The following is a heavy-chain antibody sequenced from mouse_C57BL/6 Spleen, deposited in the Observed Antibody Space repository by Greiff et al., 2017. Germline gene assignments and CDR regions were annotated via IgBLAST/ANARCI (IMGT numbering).Heavy chain of an antibody. V-gene: IGHV1-69*01. CDR3: ARRSAYYGNPSAMDY. CDR1: GYTFTSYW. D-gene: IGHD2-10*01. Sequence: QVQLQQPGAELVMPGASVKLSCKASGYTFTSYWMHWVKQRPGQGLEWIGEIDPSDSYTNYNQKFKGKSTLTVDKSSSTAYMQLSSLTSEDSAVYYCARRSAYYGNPSAMDYWGQGTSVTVSS. CDR2: IDPSDSYT. J-gene: IGHJ4*01.